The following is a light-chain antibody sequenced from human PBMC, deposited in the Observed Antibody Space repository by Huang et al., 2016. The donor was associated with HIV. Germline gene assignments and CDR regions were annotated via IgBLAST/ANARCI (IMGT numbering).Light chain of an antibody. CDR1: QSVNTN. CDR3: QQYNKWPPEYT. J-gene: IGKJ2*01. CDR2: AAS. V-gene: IGKV3-15*01. Sequence: VMMSQSPATLAASPGERVTLSCGTSQSVNTNLAWYQQKPGQPPRLLIYAASTRATGVPARVAGSGSGTEFTLTNDSLQSDDCAVYYCQQYNKWPPEYTFGQGTRLEIK.